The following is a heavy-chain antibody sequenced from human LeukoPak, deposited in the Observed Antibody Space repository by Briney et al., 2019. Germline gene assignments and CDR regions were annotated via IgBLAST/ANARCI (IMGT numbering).Heavy chain of an antibody. J-gene: IGHJ3*02. V-gene: IGHV4-34*01. CDR2: INHSGST. CDR3: ARGYSGYDDAFDI. Sequence: SETLSLTCAVYGGSFSGYYWSWIRQPPGKGLEWIGEINHSGSTNYNPSVKSRVTISVDTSKNQFSLKLSSVTAADTAVYYCARGYSGYDDAFDIWGQGTMVTVSS. D-gene: IGHD5-12*01. CDR1: GGSFSGYY.